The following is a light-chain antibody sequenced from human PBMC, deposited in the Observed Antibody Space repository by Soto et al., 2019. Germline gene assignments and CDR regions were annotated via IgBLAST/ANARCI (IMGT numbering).Light chain of an antibody. J-gene: IGKJ1*01. CDR3: QQRAFWPWT. V-gene: IGKV3-11*01. CDR1: QSVNNY. Sequence: EIVLTQSPATLSLSPGERATLPCRASQSVNNYLVWYQQKPGQAPRLLIYDTSDRATGIPARFSGSGSGTDFTLTISSLEPEDFAVFYCQQRAFWPWTFGQGTKVDIK. CDR2: DTS.